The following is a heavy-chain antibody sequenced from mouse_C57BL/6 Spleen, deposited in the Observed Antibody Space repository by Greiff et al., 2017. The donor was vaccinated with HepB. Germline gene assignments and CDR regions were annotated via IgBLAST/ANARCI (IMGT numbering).Heavy chain of an antibody. J-gene: IGHJ2*01. CDR1: GYTFTSYW. Sequence: VQLQQSGTVLARPGASVKMSCKTSGYTFTSYWMHWVKQRPGQGLEWIGAIYPGNSDTSYNQKFKGKAKLTAVTSASTAYVELSSLPNEDSAVYYCTRYNWDGDYFDYWGQGTTLTVSS. CDR2: IYPGNSDT. CDR3: TRYNWDGDYFDY. D-gene: IGHD4-1*02. V-gene: IGHV1-5*01.